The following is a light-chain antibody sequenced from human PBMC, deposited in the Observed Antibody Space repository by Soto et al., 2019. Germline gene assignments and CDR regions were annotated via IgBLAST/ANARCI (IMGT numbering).Light chain of an antibody. J-gene: IGKJ1*01. CDR1: QIIDTW. CDR3: HQYNSYPWT. CDR2: DAS. Sequence: DIQRTQSPPTVSASVGARVTITCRASQIIDTWLAWYRQKPGKAPDLLIYDASTLESGVPSRFSGSGAGTEFTLTISSLQPDDLAVYFCHQYNSYPWTFGQGTKVEIK. V-gene: IGKV1-5*01.